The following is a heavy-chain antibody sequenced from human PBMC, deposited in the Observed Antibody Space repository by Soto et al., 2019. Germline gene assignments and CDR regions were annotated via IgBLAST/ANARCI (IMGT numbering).Heavy chain of an antibody. CDR2: ISYDGSNK. CDR1: GFTFSSYA. CDR3: ARDREIWFGPRMGAMDV. Sequence: GGSLRLSCAASGFTFSSYAMHWVRQAPGKGLEWVAVISYDGSNKYYADSVKGRFTISRDNSKNTLYLQMNSLRAEDTAVYYCARDREIWFGPRMGAMDVWGQGTTVTVSS. D-gene: IGHD3-10*01. V-gene: IGHV3-30-3*01. J-gene: IGHJ6*02.